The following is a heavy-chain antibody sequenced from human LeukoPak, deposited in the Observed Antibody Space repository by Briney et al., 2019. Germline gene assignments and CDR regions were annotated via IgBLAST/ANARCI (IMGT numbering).Heavy chain of an antibody. J-gene: IGHJ6*02. CDR3: ARRLITMVRGVISYYYYYGMDV. D-gene: IGHD3-10*01. CDR1: GGSISSYY. CDR2: INHSGST. Sequence: SGTLSLTCTVSGGSISSYYWSWIRQPPGKGLEWIGEINHSGSTNYNPSLKSRVTISVDTSKNQFSLKLSSVTAADTAVYYCARRLITMVRGVISYYYYYGMDVWGQGTTVTVSS. V-gene: IGHV4-34*01.